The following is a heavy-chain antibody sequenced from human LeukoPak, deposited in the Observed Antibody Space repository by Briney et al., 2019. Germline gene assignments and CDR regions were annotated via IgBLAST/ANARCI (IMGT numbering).Heavy chain of an antibody. J-gene: IGHJ4*02. D-gene: IGHD5-12*01. V-gene: IGHV1-8*01. CDR3: ARYSGYGEYYFDY. Sequence: GASVKVSCKASGYTFTSYDINWVRQATEQGLEWMGWMNPNSGNTGYAQKFQGRVTMTRNTSISTAYMELSRLRSDDTAVYYCARYSGYGEYYFDYWGQGTLVTVSS. CDR1: GYTFTSYD. CDR2: MNPNSGNT.